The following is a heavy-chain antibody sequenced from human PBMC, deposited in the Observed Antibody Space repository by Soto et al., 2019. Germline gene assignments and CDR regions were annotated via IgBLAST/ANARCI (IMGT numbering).Heavy chain of an antibody. V-gene: IGHV4-59*13. Sequence: PWETLSLTCTVSGDSIKRYYWSWIRQPTGKELEWIGYIYYSGSTNYNPSLKSRVTISADTSKNQFSLKLTSVTAADTAVYYCARGAIAAQASDSWGQGTRGSVSS. CDR1: GDSIKRYY. J-gene: IGHJ4*02. CDR3: ARGAIAAQASDS. CDR2: IYYSGST. D-gene: IGHD6-13*01.